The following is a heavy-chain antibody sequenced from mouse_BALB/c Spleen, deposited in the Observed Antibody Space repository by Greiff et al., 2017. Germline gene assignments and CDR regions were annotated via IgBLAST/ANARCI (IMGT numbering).Heavy chain of an antibody. CDR1: GFTFSDYY. CDR3: ARSLLRYYYFDY. Sequence: EVKLVESGGGLVKPGGSLKLSCAASGFTFSDYYMYWVRQTPEKRLEWVATISDGGSYTYYPDSVKGRFTISRDNAKNNLYLQMSSLKSEDTAMYYCARSLLRYYYFDYWGQGTTLTVSS. J-gene: IGHJ2*01. V-gene: IGHV5-4*02. D-gene: IGHD2-14*01. CDR2: ISDGGSYT.